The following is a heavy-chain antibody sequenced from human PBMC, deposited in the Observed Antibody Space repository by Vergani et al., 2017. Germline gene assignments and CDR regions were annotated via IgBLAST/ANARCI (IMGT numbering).Heavy chain of an antibody. Sequence: QVQLQQWGAGLLKPSETLSLTCTVSGGSISSYYWSWIRQPPGKGLEWIGYIYYSGSTNYNPSLKSRVTISVDTSKNQFSLKLSSVTAADTAVYYCARVDGFGGWPFDYWGQGTLVTVSS. CDR2: IYYSGST. CDR1: GGSISSYY. V-gene: IGHV4-59*01. D-gene: IGHD3-3*01. CDR3: ARVDGFGGWPFDY. J-gene: IGHJ4*02.